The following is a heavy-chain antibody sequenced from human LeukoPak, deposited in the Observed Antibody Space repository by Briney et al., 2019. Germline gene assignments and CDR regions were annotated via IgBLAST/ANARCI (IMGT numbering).Heavy chain of an antibody. J-gene: IGHJ4*02. CDR3: AKRGGDGNPHDY. D-gene: IGHD3-16*01. CDR1: GFTVSSNY. Sequence: GGSLRLSCAVSGFTVSSNYMSWVRQAPGKGLEWVSVLYNGGNTYYADSVKGRFTVSRDNSKNTLYLQMNSLRAEDTAVYYCAKRGGDGNPHDYWGQGTLVTVSS. V-gene: IGHV3-53*01. CDR2: LYNGGNT.